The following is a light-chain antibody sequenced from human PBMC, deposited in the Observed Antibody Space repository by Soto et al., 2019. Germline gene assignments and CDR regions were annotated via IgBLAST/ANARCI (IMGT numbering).Light chain of an antibody. CDR2: GNS. CDR3: QSYDSSLSGSV. V-gene: IGLV1-40*01. Sequence: QSVLTQPPSVSGAPGQRVTISCTGSSSNIGAGYDVHWYQQLPGTAPKLLIYGNSNRPSGVPDRFSGSKSGTSASLDITGLQAEDEADYYCQSYDSSLSGSVLGGGTKLTVL. CDR1: SSNIGAGYD. J-gene: IGLJ3*02.